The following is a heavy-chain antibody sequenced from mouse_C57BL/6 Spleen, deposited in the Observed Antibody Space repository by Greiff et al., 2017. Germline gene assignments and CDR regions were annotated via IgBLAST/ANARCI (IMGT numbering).Heavy chain of an antibody. CDR3: TRRDSSGYNWFAY. D-gene: IGHD3-2*02. CDR1: GYTFTSYW. V-gene: IGHV1-53*01. J-gene: IGHJ3*01. CDR2: INPSNGGT. Sequence: QVQLQQPGTELVKPGASVTLSCKASGYTFTSYWMHWVKQRPGQGLEWIGNINPSNGGTNYNEKFKSKATLTVDKSSSTAYMQLSSLTSEDSAVYYGTRRDSSGYNWFAYWGQGTLVTVSA.